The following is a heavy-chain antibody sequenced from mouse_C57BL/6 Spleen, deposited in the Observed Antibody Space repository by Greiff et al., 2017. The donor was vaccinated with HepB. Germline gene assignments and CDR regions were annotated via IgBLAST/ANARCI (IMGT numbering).Heavy chain of an antibody. CDR3: ASGYYYGSSSYFDY. D-gene: IGHD1-1*01. Sequence: VQLKESGPELVKPGASVKISCKASGYSFTGYYMNWVKQSPEKSLEWIGEINPSTGGTTYNQKFKAKATLTVDKSSSTAYMQLKSLTSEDSAVYYCASGYYYGSSSYFDYWGQGTTLTVSS. CDR1: GYSFTGYY. J-gene: IGHJ2*01. CDR2: INPSTGGT. V-gene: IGHV1-42*01.